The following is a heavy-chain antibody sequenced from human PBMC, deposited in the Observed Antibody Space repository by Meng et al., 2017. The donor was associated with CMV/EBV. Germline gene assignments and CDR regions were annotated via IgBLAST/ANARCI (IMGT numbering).Heavy chain of an antibody. J-gene: IGHJ5*02. V-gene: IGHV5-10-1*01. CDR3: ARHCSGGSCYLSP. CDR2: IDPSDSYT. CDR1: DSFTNYW. D-gene: IGHD2-15*01. Sequence: CKGSDSFTNYWISWVRQMPGKGLEWMGRIDPSDSYTNYSPSFQGHVTISADKSIRTAYLQWSSLKASDTAMYYCARHCSGGSCYLSPWGQGTLVTSPQ.